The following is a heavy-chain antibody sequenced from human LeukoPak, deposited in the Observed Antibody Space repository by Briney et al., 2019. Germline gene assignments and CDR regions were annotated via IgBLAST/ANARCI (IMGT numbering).Heavy chain of an antibody. CDR2: IYTSGNT. V-gene: IGHV4-4*07. Sequence: PSETLSLTCTVSDGSMSPYYWSWIRQPAGKGLEWIGRIYTSGNTNYNPSLKSRVTMSVDTSKNHFSLKLSSVTAADTALYYCARGLSVRFLESYSGADAFDIWGQGTMVTVSS. CDR3: ARGLSVRFLESYSGADAFDI. J-gene: IGHJ3*02. CDR1: DGSMSPYY. D-gene: IGHD3-3*01.